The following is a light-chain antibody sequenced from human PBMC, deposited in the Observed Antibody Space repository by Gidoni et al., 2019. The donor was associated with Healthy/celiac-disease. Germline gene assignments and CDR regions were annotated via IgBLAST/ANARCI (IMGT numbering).Light chain of an antibody. Sequence: EIVLTLSPATLSLSPGERATLSCRASQSVSSYLAWYQQKPGQAPRLLIYDASNRATGIPARFSGSGSGTDFTLTISSLEPEDFAVYYCQQRSNWPPRTFGGGTKVEIK. V-gene: IGKV3-11*01. CDR1: QSVSSY. J-gene: IGKJ4*02. CDR2: DAS. CDR3: QQRSNWPPRT.